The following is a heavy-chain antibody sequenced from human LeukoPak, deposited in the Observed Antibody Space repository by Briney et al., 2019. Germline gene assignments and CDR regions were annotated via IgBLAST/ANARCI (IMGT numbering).Heavy chain of an antibody. CDR2: IYPGDSDT. D-gene: IGHD2-2*01. CDR1: GYSFTSYW. Sequence: GESLKISCKGSGYSFTSYWIGWVRQMPGKGLEWMGIIYPGDSDTRYSPSFQGQVTISADKSISTAYLQWSSLKVSDTAMYYCAIYYCSSTSCYAFDIWGQGTMVTVSS. V-gene: IGHV5-51*01. CDR3: AIYYCSSTSCYAFDI. J-gene: IGHJ3*02.